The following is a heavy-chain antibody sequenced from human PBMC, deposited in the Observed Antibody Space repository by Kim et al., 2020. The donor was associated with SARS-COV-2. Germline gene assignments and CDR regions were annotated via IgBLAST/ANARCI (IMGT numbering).Heavy chain of an antibody. CDR1: GGSISSYY. CDR3: ARDSKSSTSYIYFQH. V-gene: IGHV4-4*07. CDR2: IYTSGST. J-gene: IGHJ1*01. D-gene: IGHD2-2*01. Sequence: SETLSLTCTVSGGSISSYYWSWIRQPAGKGLEWIGRIYTSGSTNYNPSLKSRVTMSVDTSKNQFSLKLSSVTAADTAVYYCARDSKSSTSYIYFQHWGQGTLVTVSS.